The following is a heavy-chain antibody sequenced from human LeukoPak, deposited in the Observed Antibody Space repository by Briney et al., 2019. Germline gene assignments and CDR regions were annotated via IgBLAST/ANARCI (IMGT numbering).Heavy chain of an antibody. CDR1: GHTFTGYY. D-gene: IGHD6-19*01. CDR2: INPNSGGT. V-gene: IGHV1-2*02. Sequence: ASVKVSCKASGHTFTGYYMHWVRQAPGQGLEWMGWINPNSGGTNYAQKFQGRVTMTRDTSISTAYIELSRLRSDDTAVYYCARVRGSSGWYSAVGYWGQGTLVTVSS. J-gene: IGHJ4*02. CDR3: ARVRGSSGWYSAVGY.